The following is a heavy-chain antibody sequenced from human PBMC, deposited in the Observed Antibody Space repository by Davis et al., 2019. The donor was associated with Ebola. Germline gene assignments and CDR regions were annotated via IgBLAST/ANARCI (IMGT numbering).Heavy chain of an antibody. CDR1: GFTFDDYA. CDR3: NGGSDY. Sequence: GESLKISCAASGFTFDDYAMHWVRQAPGKGLEWVSLISGDGGSTYYADSVKGRFTISRDNSKNTLYLQMNSLRAEDTAVYYCNGGSDYWGQGTLVTVSS. V-gene: IGHV3-43*02. D-gene: IGHD2-15*01. CDR2: ISGDGGST. J-gene: IGHJ4*02.